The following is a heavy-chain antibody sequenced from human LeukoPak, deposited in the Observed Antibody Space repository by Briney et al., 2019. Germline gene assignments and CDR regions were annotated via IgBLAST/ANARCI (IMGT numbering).Heavy chain of an antibody. CDR1: GFTFSKYG. CDR3: ARLKAVAGPHYYFDY. V-gene: IGHV3-30*19. CDR2: ISYDGSNR. D-gene: IGHD6-19*01. Sequence: GGTLRLSCAGFGFTFSKYGMHWVRQAPGKGLEWVAVISYDGSNRDYADSVKGRFTISRDDSKNTLFLQMNSLRIDDTAVYYCARLKAVAGPHYYFDYWGQGTLVTVSS. J-gene: IGHJ4*02.